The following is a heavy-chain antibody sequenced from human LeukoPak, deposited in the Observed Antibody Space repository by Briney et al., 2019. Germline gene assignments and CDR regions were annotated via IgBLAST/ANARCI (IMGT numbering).Heavy chain of an antibody. V-gene: IGHV4-34*01. CDR1: GGSFSGYY. J-gene: IGHJ4*02. CDR3: AREFDGAY. Sequence: PSETLSLTCAVYGGSFSGYYWSWIRQPPGKGLEWIGEINHSGSTNYNPSLKSRVTISVDTSKNQFSLKPSSVTAADTAVYYCAREFDGAYWGQGTLVTVSS. D-gene: IGHD3-10*01. CDR2: INHSGST.